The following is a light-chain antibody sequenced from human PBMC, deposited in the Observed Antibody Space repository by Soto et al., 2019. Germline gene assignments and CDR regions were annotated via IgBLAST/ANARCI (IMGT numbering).Light chain of an antibody. Sequence: DIQMTQSPSTLSASVGDRVTITCRASQSISSWLAWYQQKPGKAPNLLIYKASNLESGVPSRFSGSGSGTEFTLTISSLQPDDFATYYCQQYNSYSTFGQGTKVEI. CDR3: QQYNSYST. J-gene: IGKJ1*01. CDR1: QSISSW. V-gene: IGKV1-5*03. CDR2: KAS.